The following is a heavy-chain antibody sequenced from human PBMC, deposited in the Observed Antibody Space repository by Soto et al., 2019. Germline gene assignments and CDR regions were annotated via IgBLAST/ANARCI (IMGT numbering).Heavy chain of an antibody. V-gene: IGHV4-39*01. CDR1: GGSISSSSYY. Sequence: QLQLQESGPGLVKPSETLSLTCTVSGGSISSSSYYWGWIRQPPGKGLEWIGSIYYSGSTYYNPSLKSRVTISVDTSKNQFSLKLSSVTAADTAVYYCARHGPITMIVVGWFDPWGQGTLVTVSS. CDR3: ARHGPITMIVVGWFDP. CDR2: IYYSGST. D-gene: IGHD3-22*01. J-gene: IGHJ5*02.